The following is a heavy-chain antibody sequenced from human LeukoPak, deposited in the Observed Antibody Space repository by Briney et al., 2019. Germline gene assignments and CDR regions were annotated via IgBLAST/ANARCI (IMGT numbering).Heavy chain of an antibody. Sequence: GESLKISCKGSGYSFTSYWIAWVRQMPGKGLEWMAIIYPVDSTTRYSPSFQGQVTISVDKSISTAYLQWSALKASDTAIYYCANTQYITSFDYWGQGSLVTVSS. CDR3: ANTQYITSFDY. J-gene: IGHJ4*02. CDR1: GYSFTSYW. D-gene: IGHD6-13*01. V-gene: IGHV5-51*01. CDR2: IYPVDSTT.